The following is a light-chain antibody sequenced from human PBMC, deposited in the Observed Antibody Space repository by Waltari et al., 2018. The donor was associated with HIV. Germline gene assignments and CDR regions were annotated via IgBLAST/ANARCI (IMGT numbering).Light chain of an antibody. J-gene: IGLJ1*01. Sequence: SYELTQPPSVSVSPGQTARIPCSGDALAKQYAYWYQQKPGQAPVLVIYKDSERPSGIPERFSGSSSGTTVTLTISGVQAEDEADYYCQSADSSGTLYVFGTGTKVTVL. CDR2: KDS. V-gene: IGLV3-25*03. CDR3: QSADSSGTLYV. CDR1: ALAKQY.